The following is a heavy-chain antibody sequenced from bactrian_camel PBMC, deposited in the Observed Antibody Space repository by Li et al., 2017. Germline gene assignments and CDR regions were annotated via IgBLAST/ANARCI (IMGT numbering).Heavy chain of an antibody. CDR1: GFTVEGHC. D-gene: IGHD3*01. CDR2: LYAGFGIT. J-gene: IGHJ4*01. Sequence: DVQLVESGGDSVQAGGSLTLFCATSGFTVEGHCVAWFRQAPGKEREGVAALYAGFGITYYSNSVEGRFTISIDKDRNTLFLQMTSLEPEDTAMYYCVAMAAREGYKASRGLCDTVDLVSRAGGPRSPSP. V-gene: IGHV3S32*01.